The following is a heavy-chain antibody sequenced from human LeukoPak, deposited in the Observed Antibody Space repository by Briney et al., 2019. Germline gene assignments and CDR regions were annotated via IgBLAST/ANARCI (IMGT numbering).Heavy chain of an antibody. CDR3: ARGKFFDI. J-gene: IGHJ3*02. CDR1: GFTFSNYW. Sequence: GASVRLSCAASGFTFSNYWMHWVRQAPGQGLEWVAIISDDGTNKYYAHSVKGRFTMSRDDSNNTVYLQMNSLRVDDTAIYFCARGKFFDIWGQGTMVTVSS. CDR2: ISDDGTNK. V-gene: IGHV3-30-3*01.